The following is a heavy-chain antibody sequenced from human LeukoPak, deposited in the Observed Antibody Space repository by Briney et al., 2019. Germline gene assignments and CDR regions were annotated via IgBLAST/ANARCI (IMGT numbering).Heavy chain of an antibody. Sequence: SETLSLTCTVSGGSISSSSYYWGWIRQPPGKGLEWIGSIYYSGSTYNNPSLKSRVTISVDTSKNQFSLKLSSVAAADTAVYYCARGLPYYDFWSGYYSDWFDPWGQGTLVTVSS. J-gene: IGHJ5*02. V-gene: IGHV4-39*01. D-gene: IGHD3-3*01. CDR1: GGSISSSSYY. CDR3: ARGLPYYDFWSGYYSDWFDP. CDR2: IYYSGST.